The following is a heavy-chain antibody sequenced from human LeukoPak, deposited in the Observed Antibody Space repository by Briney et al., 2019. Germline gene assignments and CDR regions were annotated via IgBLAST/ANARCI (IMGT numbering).Heavy chain of an antibody. J-gene: IGHJ4*02. Sequence: PGGSLRLSCAASGFTFSSYWMHWVRQAPGKGLVWVSRINSDGSSTSYADSVKGRLTISRDNAKNTLYLQMNSLRAEDTAVYYCARDPMLAYYFDCWGQGTLVTVSS. CDR1: GFTFSSYW. D-gene: IGHD2-8*01. CDR3: ARDPMLAYYFDC. CDR2: INSDGSST. V-gene: IGHV3-74*01.